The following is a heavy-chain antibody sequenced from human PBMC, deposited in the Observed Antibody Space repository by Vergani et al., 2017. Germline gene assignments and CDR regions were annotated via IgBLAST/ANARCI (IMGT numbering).Heavy chain of an antibody. CDR2: IYTSGST. CDR3: ARDWGIAAAGRGFDP. Sequence: QMQLQESGPGLVKASETLSLTCTVSGGSISSGSYYWSWIRQPAGKGLEWIGRIYTSGSTNYNPSLKSRVTMSVDTSKNQFSLKLRSVTAADTAIYYCARDWGIAAAGRGFDPWGQGTLVTVSS. V-gene: IGHV4-61*02. CDR1: GGSISSGSYY. D-gene: IGHD6-13*01. J-gene: IGHJ5*02.